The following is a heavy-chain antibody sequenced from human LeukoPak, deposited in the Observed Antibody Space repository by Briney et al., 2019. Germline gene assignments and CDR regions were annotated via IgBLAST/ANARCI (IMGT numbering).Heavy chain of an antibody. CDR3: ARGYDFWSGYSRQSDY. J-gene: IGHJ4*02. CDR2: ISSSSSYI. Sequence: GGSLRLSCAASGFTFSSYSMNWVRQAPVKGLEWVSSISSSSSYIYYADSVKGRFTISRDNAKNSLYLQMNSLRAEDTAVYYCARGYDFWSGYSRQSDYWGQGTLVTVSS. CDR1: GFTFSSYS. D-gene: IGHD3-3*01. V-gene: IGHV3-21*01.